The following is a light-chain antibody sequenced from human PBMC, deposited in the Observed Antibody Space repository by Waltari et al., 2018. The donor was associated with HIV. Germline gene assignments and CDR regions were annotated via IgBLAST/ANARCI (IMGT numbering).Light chain of an antibody. CDR2: EVS. Sequence: QSDLAQPDSVSGSRGHATTLPCTGTSTDAGRHNYVSRYQEPSGKAPKLMIYEVSNRPSAVSNRFSGSKSGNTASLTISGLQAEDEAYYYCSSYTGTSTHVVFGGGTKLTVL. V-gene: IGLV2-14*01. J-gene: IGLJ2*01. CDR1: STDAGRHNY. CDR3: SSYTGTSTHVV.